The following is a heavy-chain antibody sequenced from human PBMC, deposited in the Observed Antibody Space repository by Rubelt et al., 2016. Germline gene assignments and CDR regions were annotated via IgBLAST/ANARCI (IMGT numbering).Heavy chain of an antibody. D-gene: IGHD3-9*01. Sequence: GLEWIGEINHSGSTNYNPSLKSRVTISVDTSKNQFSLKLSSVTAADTAVYYCALSWLFGPHWNLTPFDYWGQGTLVTVSS. J-gene: IGHJ4*02. CDR3: ALSWLFGPHWNLTPFDY. CDR2: INHSGST. V-gene: IGHV4-34*01.